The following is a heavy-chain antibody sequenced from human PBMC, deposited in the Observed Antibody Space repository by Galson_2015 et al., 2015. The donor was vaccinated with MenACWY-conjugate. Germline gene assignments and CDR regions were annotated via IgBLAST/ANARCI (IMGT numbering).Heavy chain of an antibody. D-gene: IGHD6-6*01. CDR3: ATWGSIIAATTNWFDP. CDR2: FDPEDGET. CDR1: GYTLTDLS. Sequence: SVKVSCKVSGYTLTDLSMHWVRQAPGKGLEWMGGFDPEDGETIYAQKFQGRVTMTEDTSTDTAYMELSSLRSEDTAVYYCATWGSIIAATTNWFDPWGQGTLVTVSS. V-gene: IGHV1-24*01. J-gene: IGHJ5*02.